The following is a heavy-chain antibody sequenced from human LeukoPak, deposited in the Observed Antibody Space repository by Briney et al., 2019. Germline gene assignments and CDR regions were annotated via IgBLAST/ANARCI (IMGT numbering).Heavy chain of an antibody. D-gene: IGHD3-3*01. J-gene: IGHJ6*02. V-gene: IGHV1-46*01. CDR2: INPSGGST. CDR3: ARDQAGYYDFWSGYYPNYYYYGMDV. Sequence: GASVKVSCKASGYTFTSYYMHWARQAPGQGLEWMGIINPSGGSTSYAQKFQGRVTMTRDTSTSTVYMELSSLRSEDTAVYYCARDQAGYYDFWSGYYPNYYYYGMDVWGQGTTVTVSS. CDR1: GYTFTSYY.